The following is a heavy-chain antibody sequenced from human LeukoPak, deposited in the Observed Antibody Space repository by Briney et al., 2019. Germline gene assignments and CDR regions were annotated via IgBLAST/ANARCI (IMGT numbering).Heavy chain of an antibody. CDR1: GSTFSSYA. J-gene: IGHJ4*02. CDR2: ISYDGSNG. CDR3: ARDFAYSRLDS. V-gene: IGHV3-30*04. Sequence: GGSLRLSCAASGSTFSSYAMHWVRQAPGRGLEWVTVISYDGSNGYYADSVRGRFTISRDNAKNSLYLQMNSLRAEDTALYYCARDFAYSRLDSWGQGTLVTVSS. D-gene: IGHD6-13*01.